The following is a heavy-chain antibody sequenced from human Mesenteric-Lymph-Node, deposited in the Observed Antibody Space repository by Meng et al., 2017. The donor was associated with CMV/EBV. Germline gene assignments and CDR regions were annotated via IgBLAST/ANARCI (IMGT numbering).Heavy chain of an antibody. V-gene: IGHV3-11*04. D-gene: IGHD6-6*01. CDR1: GFSFSDFY. Sequence: GGSLRLSCAASGFSFSDFYMSWIRRAPGKGLEWVSYISNSGRAMYYVDSVKGRFTVSRDNAKNSLYLQMNNLRAEDTAVYYCARRTRGDIAAAATDWGQGTLVTVSS. CDR3: ARRTRGDIAAAATD. J-gene: IGHJ4*02. CDR2: ISNSGRAM.